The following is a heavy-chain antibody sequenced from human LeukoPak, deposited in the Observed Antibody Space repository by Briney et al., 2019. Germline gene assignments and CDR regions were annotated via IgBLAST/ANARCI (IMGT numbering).Heavy chain of an antibody. CDR1: GGSISSGDYY. Sequence: PSETLSLTCTVSGGSISSGDYYWSWIRQPPGKGLEWIGYIYYSGSTYYNPSLKSRVTISVDTSKNQFSLKLSSVTAADTAVYYCARDLLTMVRGVTSSYYYGMDVWGQGTTVTVSS. CDR3: ARDLLTMVRGVTSSYYYGMDV. J-gene: IGHJ6*02. D-gene: IGHD3-10*01. CDR2: IYYSGST. V-gene: IGHV4-30-4*01.